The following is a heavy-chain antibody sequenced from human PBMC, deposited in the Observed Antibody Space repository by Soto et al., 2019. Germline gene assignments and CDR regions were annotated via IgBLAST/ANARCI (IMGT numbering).Heavy chain of an antibody. CDR2: ISWKSGNI. CDR1: GLTFDDYA. V-gene: IGHV3-9*01. D-gene: IGHD6-13*01. J-gene: IGHJ6*02. CDR3: AKDLDRITSVGKPLDG. Sequence: TLRLSWAAAGLTFDDYAMHWVRQVPGKGLELVSGISWKSGNIGYADSVKGRFTISRDNAKSSLYRQMNSLRAEDTAFYYCAKDLDRITSVGKPLDGWGQGTTVTVS.